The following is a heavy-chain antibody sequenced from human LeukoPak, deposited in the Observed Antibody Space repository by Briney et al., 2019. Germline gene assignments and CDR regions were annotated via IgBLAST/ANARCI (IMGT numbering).Heavy chain of an antibody. CDR2: ISSSSSYI. Sequence: GGSLRLSCAASGFTFSSYSMNWVRQAPGKGLEWVSSISSSSSYIYYADSVKGRFTISRDNAKNSLYLQMNSLRAEDTAVYYCARGSDIGWNRDYYYGMDVWGQGTTVTVSS. J-gene: IGHJ6*02. CDR1: GFTFSSYS. CDR3: ARGSDIGWNRDYYYGMDV. D-gene: IGHD1-1*01. V-gene: IGHV3-21*01.